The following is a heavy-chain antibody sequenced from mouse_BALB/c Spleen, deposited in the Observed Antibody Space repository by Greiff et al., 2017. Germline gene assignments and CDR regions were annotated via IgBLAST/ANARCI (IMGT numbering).Heavy chain of an antibody. V-gene: IGHV2-4-1*01. CDR2: IWSGGST. CDR3: ARRDYRYDWDAMDY. CDR1: GFSLTSYG. Sequence: VKLMESGPGLVQPSQSLSITCTVSGFSLTSYGVHWVRQSPGKGLEWLGVIWSGGSTDYNAAFISRLSISKDNSKSQVFFKMNSLQADDTAIYYCARRDYRYDWDAMDYWGQGTSVTVSS. J-gene: IGHJ4*01. D-gene: IGHD2-14*01.